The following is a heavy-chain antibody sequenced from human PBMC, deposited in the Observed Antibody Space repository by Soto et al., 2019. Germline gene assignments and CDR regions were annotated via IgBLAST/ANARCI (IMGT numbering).Heavy chain of an antibody. J-gene: IGHJ1*01. CDR1: GFSLSTSGVG. D-gene: IGHD3-22*01. V-gene: IGHV2-5*02. Sequence: QITLKESGPTLVKPTQTLTLTCTFSGFSLSTSGVGVGWIRQPPGKALEWLALIYSDDDKRYSPSLKSRLTITKDTSKNQVVLTMTNMDPVDTATYYCAHRGYYDSSGYYYLYFQHWGQGTLVTVSS. CDR3: AHRGYYDSSGYYYLYFQH. CDR2: IYSDDDK.